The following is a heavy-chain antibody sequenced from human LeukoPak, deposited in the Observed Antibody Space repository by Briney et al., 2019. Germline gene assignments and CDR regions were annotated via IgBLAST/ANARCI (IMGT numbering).Heavy chain of an antibody. Sequence: PGGSLRLSCAASGFTFSSYAMSWVRQAPGKGLEWVSAISGSGGSTYYADSVKGQFTISRDNSKNTLYLQMNRLRADDTAVYYCAKTRGPTATHPDYWGQGTLVTVSS. CDR2: ISGSGGST. CDR1: GFTFSSYA. J-gene: IGHJ4*02. V-gene: IGHV3-23*01. CDR3: AKTRGPTATHPDY.